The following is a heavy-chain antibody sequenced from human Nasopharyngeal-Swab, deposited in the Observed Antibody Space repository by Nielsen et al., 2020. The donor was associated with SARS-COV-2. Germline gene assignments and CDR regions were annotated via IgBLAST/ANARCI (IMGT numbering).Heavy chain of an antibody. CDR2: IDWDDDK. D-gene: IGHD6-13*01. Sequence: SGPTLVKPKQTLTLTCTFSGFSLSTSGMCVSWIRQPPGKALEWLALIDWDDDKYSSTSLKTRLTISKDTSKNQVVLTMTNMDPVDTATYYCARIRRQQLANGVGWFDPWGQGTLVTVSS. J-gene: IGHJ5*02. CDR1: GFSLSTSGMC. CDR3: ARIRRQQLANGVGWFDP. V-gene: IGHV2-70*01.